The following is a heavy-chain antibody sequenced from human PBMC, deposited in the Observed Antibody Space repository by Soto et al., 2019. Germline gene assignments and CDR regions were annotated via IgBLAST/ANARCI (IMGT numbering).Heavy chain of an antibody. J-gene: IGHJ5*01. CDR3: ALYVTVTTFSGWFYS. Sequence: SVKVSCKASGGTFSSYAISWVRQAPGQGLEWMGGIIPIFGTANYAQKFQGRVTITADESTSTAYMELSSLRSEDTAVYYCALYVTVTTFSGWFYSWGQGSLVPVSS. D-gene: IGHD4-4*01. CDR2: IIPIFGTA. CDR1: GGTFSSYA. V-gene: IGHV1-69*13.